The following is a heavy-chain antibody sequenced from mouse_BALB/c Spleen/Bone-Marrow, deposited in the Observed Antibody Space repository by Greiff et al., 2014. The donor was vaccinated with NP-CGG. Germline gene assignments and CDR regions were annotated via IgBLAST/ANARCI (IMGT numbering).Heavy chain of an antibody. Sequence: VQLQQSGAELVKPGASVKLSCKASGYTFTSYWMHWVKQRPGQGLEWIGEIDPSDSYTNYNQKFEGKATLTVDKSSSTAYMQLSSLTSEDSAVYFCARWLLRYYAMDDWGQGTSVTVSS. CDR2: IDPSDSYT. CDR1: GYTFTSYW. CDR3: ARWLLRYYAMDD. D-gene: IGHD2-3*01. J-gene: IGHJ4*01. V-gene: IGHV1-69*02.